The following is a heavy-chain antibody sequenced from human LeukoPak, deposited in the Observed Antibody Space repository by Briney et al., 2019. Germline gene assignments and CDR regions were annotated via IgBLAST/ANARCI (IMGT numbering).Heavy chain of an antibody. CDR3: ARRITMVRGVASLAFDI. Sequence: PSETLSLTCAVYGGSFSGYYWSWIRQPPGKGLEWIGEIYHSGSTNYNPSLKSRVTISVDKSKNQFSLKLSSVTAADTAVYYCARRITMVRGVASLAFDIWGQGTMVTVSS. J-gene: IGHJ3*02. CDR2: IYHSGST. V-gene: IGHV4-34*01. D-gene: IGHD3-10*01. CDR1: GGSFSGYY.